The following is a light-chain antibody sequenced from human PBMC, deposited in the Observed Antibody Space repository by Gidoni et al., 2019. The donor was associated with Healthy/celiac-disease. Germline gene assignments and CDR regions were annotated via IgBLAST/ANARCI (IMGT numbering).Light chain of an antibody. J-gene: IGKJ1*01. CDR3: QQSYSTPRT. CDR1: QSISSY. V-gene: IGKV1-39*01. CDR2: AAS. Sequence: DIKMTQTPSSLSASVGDRVTITGRASQSISSYLNWYQQKPGKAPKLLIYAASSLQSGVPSRFSGSGSGTDFTLTISSLQPEDFATYYCQQSYSTPRTFGQGTKVEIK.